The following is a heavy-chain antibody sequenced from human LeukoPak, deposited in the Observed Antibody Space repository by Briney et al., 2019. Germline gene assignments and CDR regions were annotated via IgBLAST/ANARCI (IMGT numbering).Heavy chain of an antibody. Sequence: SGPTLVKPTQTLTLTCTFSGFSLSTSGVGVGWIRQPPGKALEWLALIYWNDDKRCSPSLKSRLTITKDTSKNQVVLTMTNMDPVDTATYYCAPAYCSGGSCYSGSYYFDYWGQGTLVTVSS. D-gene: IGHD2-15*01. CDR2: IYWNDDK. J-gene: IGHJ4*02. V-gene: IGHV2-5*01. CDR1: GFSLSTSGVG. CDR3: APAYCSGGSCYSGSYYFDY.